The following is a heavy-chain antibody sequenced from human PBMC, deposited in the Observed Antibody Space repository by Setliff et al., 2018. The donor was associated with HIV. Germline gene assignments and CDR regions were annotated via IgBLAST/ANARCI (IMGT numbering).Heavy chain of an antibody. CDR3: ARGPEEGDCSGGSCYGNFDP. D-gene: IGHD2-15*01. Sequence: SVKVSCKASGYSLTDFYIHWLRQAPGQGLEWMGGIIPILGVANYAQKFQGRLTITADKSTNTAYMELSSLKSDDTAVYYCARGPEEGDCSGGSCYGNFDPWGQGTLVTVSS. V-gene: IGHV1-69*10. J-gene: IGHJ5*02. CDR2: IIPILGVA. CDR1: GYSLTDFY.